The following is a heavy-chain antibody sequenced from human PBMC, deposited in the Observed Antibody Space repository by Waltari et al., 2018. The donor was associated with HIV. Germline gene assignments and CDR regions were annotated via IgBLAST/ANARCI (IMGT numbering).Heavy chain of an antibody. CDR1: GYTFTSSD. D-gene: IGHD3-10*02. V-gene: IGHV1-8*01. J-gene: IGHJ6*02. CDR3: ARLPVPYYYYGMDV. Sequence: QVQLVQSGAEVKKPGASVKVSCKASGYTFTSSDLNWVRQATGQGLEWMGWMNPNSGNTGYAQKFQGRGTMTRNTSISTAYMELSSLRSEDTAVYYCARLPVPYYYYGMDVWGQGTTVTVSS. CDR2: MNPNSGNT.